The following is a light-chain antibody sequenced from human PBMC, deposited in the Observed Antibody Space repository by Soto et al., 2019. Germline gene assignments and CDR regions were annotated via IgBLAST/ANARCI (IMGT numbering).Light chain of an antibody. CDR3: CSSAPESTYV. V-gene: IGLV2-23*01. Sequence: QSALAQPASVSGSPGQSITISCTGTSRDVGTYNSVSWYQQHPHKAPQLIIYKGTQRPCGVSNRYSGSTSGTAAALTMSGLEADDEADYYCCSSAPESTYVFGDGTKLTVL. CDR1: SRDVGTYNS. CDR2: KGT. J-gene: IGLJ1*01.